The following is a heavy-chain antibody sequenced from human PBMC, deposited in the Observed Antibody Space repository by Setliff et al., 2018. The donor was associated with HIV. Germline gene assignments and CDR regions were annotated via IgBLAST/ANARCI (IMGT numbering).Heavy chain of an antibody. V-gene: IGHV4-61*09. J-gene: IGHJ1*01. CDR3: ARDSPADGGNPGRFQR. CDR2: IFTSGSA. D-gene: IGHD2-15*01. CDR1: GDSISSGRYY. Sequence: PSETLSLTCTVSGDSISSGRYYWNWIRQPTGKGLDWIGHIFTSGSAFSSGTANYSPSLKSRVTISVDISKNQFFLKLTSVTAADTAMYFCARDSPADGGNPGRFQRWGQGTLVTVSS.